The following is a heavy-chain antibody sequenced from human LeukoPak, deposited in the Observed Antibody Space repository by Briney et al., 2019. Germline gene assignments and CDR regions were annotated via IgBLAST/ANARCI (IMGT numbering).Heavy chain of an antibody. CDR3: ARVLPANEGYYFDY. CDR2: IYYSGST. J-gene: IGHJ4*02. V-gene: IGHV4-59*01. CDR1: GGSISSYY. D-gene: IGHD2-2*01. Sequence: SETLSLTCTVSGGSISSYYWSWIRQPPGKGLEWIGYIYYSGSTNYNPSHKSRVTISVDTSKNQFSLKLSSVTAADTAVYYCARVLPANEGYYFDYWGQGTLVTVSS.